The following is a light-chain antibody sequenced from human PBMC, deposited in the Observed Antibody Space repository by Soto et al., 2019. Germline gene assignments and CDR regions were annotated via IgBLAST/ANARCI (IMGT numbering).Light chain of an antibody. CDR2: GNS. V-gene: IGLV1-40*01. J-gene: IGLJ1*01. Sequence: QSVLTQPPSVSGAPGQRVTISCTGSSSNIGAGYDVHWYQQLPGTAPKLLIYGNSNRPSGVPDRFSGSKSGTSASLAITGLQAEDEADYYCQSYASSLSAIYVFGTGTKVTVL. CDR1: SSNIGAGYD. CDR3: QSYASSLSAIYV.